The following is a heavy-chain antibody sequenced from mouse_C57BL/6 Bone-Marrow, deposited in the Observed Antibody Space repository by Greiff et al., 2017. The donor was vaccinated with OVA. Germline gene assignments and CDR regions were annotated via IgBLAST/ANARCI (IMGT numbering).Heavy chain of an antibody. D-gene: IGHD1-1*02. CDR2: IYPGSGNT. CDR1: GYPFTDYY. J-gene: IGHJ1*03. Sequence: QVQLQQSGAELVRPGASVQLSCKASGYPFTDYYINWVKQRPGQGLEWIARIYPGSGNTYYNEKFKGKATLTAEKSSSTAYMQLSSLTSEDAAVYFCARSGLWSYWYFDVWGTGTTVTVSS. V-gene: IGHV1-76*01. CDR3: ARSGLWSYWYFDV.